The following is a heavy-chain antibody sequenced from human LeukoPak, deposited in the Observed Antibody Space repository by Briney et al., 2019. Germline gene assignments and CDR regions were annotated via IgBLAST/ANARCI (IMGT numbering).Heavy chain of an antibody. CDR1: GGTFSSYA. Sequence: GSSVKVSCKASGGTFSSYAISWVRQAPGQGLEWMGRIIPIFGTANYAQKFQGRVTITTDESTSKAYMELSSLRSEDTAVYYCARGRGDSSDIVFDYWGQGTLVTVSS. D-gene: IGHD3-22*01. CDR2: IIPIFGTA. CDR3: ARGRGDSSDIVFDY. V-gene: IGHV1-69*05. J-gene: IGHJ4*02.